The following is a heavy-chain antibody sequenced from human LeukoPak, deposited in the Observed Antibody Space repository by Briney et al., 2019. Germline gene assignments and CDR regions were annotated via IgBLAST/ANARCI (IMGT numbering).Heavy chain of an antibody. CDR3: ARSTPYYDILTGYPSLYYYYGMDV. J-gene: IGHJ6*02. CDR2: IYYSGST. D-gene: IGHD3-9*01. Sequence: SETLSLTCTVSGGSISSYYWSWIRQPPGKGLEWIGYIYYSGSTNYNPSLKSRVTISVDTSKNQFSLKLSSVTAADTAVYYCARSTPYYDILTGYPSLYYYYGMDVWGQGTTVTVSS. CDR1: GGSISSYY. V-gene: IGHV4-59*01.